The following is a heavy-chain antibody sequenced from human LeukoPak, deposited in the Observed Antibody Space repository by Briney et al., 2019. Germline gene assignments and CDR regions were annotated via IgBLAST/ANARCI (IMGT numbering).Heavy chain of an antibody. CDR2: IYPGDSDT. V-gene: IGHV5-51*01. CDR1: GYSFTSYW. J-gene: IGHJ4*02. Sequence: GESLKISCKGSGYSFTSYWIGWVRQMPGKGLEWMRIIYPGDSDTRYSPSFQGQVTISADKSISTAYLQWSSLKASDTAMYYCARILTYYYDSSGHFDYWGQGTLVTVSS. CDR3: ARILTYYYDSSGHFDY. D-gene: IGHD3-22*01.